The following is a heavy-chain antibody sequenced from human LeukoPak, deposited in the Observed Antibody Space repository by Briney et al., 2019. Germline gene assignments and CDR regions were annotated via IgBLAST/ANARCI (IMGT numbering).Heavy chain of an antibody. J-gene: IGHJ6*02. D-gene: IGHD2-2*01. CDR3: ARDQYCSSTSCYFYYYYGMDV. Sequence: GASVKVSCKASGYTFTGYYMHWVRQAPGQGLEWMGWINPNSGGTNYAQKFQGRVTMTRDTSISTAYMELSRLRSDDTAVYYCARDQYCSSTSCYFYYYYGMDVWGQGTTVTVSS. V-gene: IGHV1-2*02. CDR2: INPNSGGT. CDR1: GYTFTGYY.